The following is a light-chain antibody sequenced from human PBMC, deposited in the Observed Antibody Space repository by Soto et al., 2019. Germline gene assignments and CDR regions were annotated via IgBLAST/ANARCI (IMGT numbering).Light chain of an antibody. J-gene: IGKJ4*01. V-gene: IGKV1-39*01. CDR1: QSISTY. Sequence: DIQMTQSPSSLSASIGDIITITCQASQSISTYLNWYQQKPGKAPKLLIYGASTLQNGVPSRFSGSGSATDYTLTISGLQPEDFATYYCQQSFITPPLTFGGGTKVEMK. CDR2: GAS. CDR3: QQSFITPPLT.